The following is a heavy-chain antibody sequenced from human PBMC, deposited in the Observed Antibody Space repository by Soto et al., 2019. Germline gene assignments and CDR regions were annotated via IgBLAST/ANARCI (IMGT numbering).Heavy chain of an antibody. J-gene: IGHJ4*02. CDR1: GFTFSTYW. Sequence: LSLTCAASGFTFSTYWMHWFRQAPGKGLVWVSRINSGGGTTTYADSVKGRFTISRDNAKNTLYLQMNGLRAEDTAVYYCARWFTYGNFDYFDYWGQGTQVTVSS. V-gene: IGHV3-74*01. CDR2: INSGGGTT. D-gene: IGHD3-10*01. CDR3: ARWFTYGNFDYFDY.